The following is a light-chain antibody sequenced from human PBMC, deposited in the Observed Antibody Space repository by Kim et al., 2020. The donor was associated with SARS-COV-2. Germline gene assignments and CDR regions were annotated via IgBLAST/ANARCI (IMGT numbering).Light chain of an antibody. CDR3: HQRSDWPNT. Sequence: SLSPGERVPLSGRASQSVGSYLAWYQQKRGQAPRLLMYDVSNRATGIPARFSGSGSGTDFTLTISGLEPEDFALYYCHQRSDWPNTFGQGTKLEI. V-gene: IGKV3-11*01. CDR2: DVS. J-gene: IGKJ2*01. CDR1: QSVGSY.